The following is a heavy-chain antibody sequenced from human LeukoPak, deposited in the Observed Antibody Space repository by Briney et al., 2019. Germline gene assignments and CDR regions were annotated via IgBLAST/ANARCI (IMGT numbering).Heavy chain of an antibody. CDR2: ISWNSGSI. D-gene: IGHD6-19*01. J-gene: IGHJ4*02. CDR3: AKDPGSSGWYYFDY. CDR1: GFTFDDYA. V-gene: IGHV3-9*01. Sequence: GGSLRLSCAASGFTFDDYAMHWDRQAPGKGLEWVSGISWNSGSIGYADSVKGRFTISRDNAKNSLYLQMNSLRAEDTALYYCAKDPGSSGWYYFDYWGQGTLVTVSS.